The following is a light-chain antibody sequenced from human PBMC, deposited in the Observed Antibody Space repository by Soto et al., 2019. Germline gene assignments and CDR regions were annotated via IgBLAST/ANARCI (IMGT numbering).Light chain of an antibody. CDR1: QSVRNSY. J-gene: IGKJ2*01. V-gene: IGKV3-20*01. Sequence: EIVLTQSPGTLSLSPGERATLSCRASQSVRNSYLAWYQQKPGQAPRLLIYGASGRATGLPDRFSGSGSGTDFTLTISRLEPEDFAVYYCQQYGSSPYTFGQGTKLKI. CDR3: QQYGSSPYT. CDR2: GAS.